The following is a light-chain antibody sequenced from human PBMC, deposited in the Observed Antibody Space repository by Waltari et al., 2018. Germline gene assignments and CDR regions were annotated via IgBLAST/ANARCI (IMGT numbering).Light chain of an antibody. CDR1: SSDVGGYNY. Sequence: QSALTQPRSVSGSPGQSVTISCTGTSSDVGGYNYVSWYQPHPGKAPKLMLYHVTWRPPGVPDCCSGSKSGNTASLTISGLQAEDEADYYCCSYAGSYTFVVFGGGTKLTVL. CDR3: CSYAGSYTFVV. J-gene: IGLJ2*01. V-gene: IGLV2-11*01. CDR2: HVT.